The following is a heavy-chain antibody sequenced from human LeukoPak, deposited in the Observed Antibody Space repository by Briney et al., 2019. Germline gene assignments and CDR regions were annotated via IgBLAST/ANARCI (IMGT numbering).Heavy chain of an antibody. D-gene: IGHD4-23*01. CDR1: GGSISSYY. Sequence: SETLSLTCTVSGGSISSYYWSWIRQPPGKGLEWIGYIYYSGSTNYNLSLKSRVTISVDTSKNQFSLKLTSVTAADTAVYYCARDRGGNYVYWGQGSLVTVSS. CDR2: IYYSGST. CDR3: ARDRGGNYVY. J-gene: IGHJ4*02. V-gene: IGHV4-59*01.